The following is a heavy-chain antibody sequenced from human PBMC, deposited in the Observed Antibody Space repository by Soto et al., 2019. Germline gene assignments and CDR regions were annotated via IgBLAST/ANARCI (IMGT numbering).Heavy chain of an antibody. J-gene: IGHJ5*02. CDR1: GGSVSSGSYY. CDR3: ARDISGLRYFDWLSSSPKEREHNWFAP. Sequence: SETLSLTCTVSGGSVSSGSYYWSWIRQPPRKGLEWIGYIYYSGSTNYNPSLKSRVTISVDTSKNQFSLKLSSVTAADTAVYYCARDISGLRYFDWLSSSPKEREHNWFAPWGQGTLVTVSS. CDR2: IYYSGST. D-gene: IGHD3-9*01. V-gene: IGHV4-61*01.